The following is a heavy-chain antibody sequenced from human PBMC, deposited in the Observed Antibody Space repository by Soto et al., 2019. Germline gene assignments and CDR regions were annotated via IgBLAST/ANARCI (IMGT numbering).Heavy chain of an antibody. CDR2: IGSRTNTYAT. V-gene: IGHV3-73*01. CDR3: TSFMVGATPY. D-gene: IGHD1-26*01. CDR1: GFTFSSYA. Sequence: EVQLLESGGDLVQPGGSLRLSCAASGFTFSSYAMNWVRQAPGKGLEWVGRIGSRTNTYATAYAASVKGRFTISRDDSKNTAYLQMNSLKTEDTAVYYCTSFMVGATPYWGQGTLVTVSS. J-gene: IGHJ4*02.